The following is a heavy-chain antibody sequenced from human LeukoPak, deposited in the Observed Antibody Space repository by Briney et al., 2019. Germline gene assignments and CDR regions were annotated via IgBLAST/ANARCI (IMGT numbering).Heavy chain of an antibody. D-gene: IGHD3-22*01. CDR2: IYYSGST. J-gene: IGHJ4*02. Sequence: PGGSLRLSCAASGFTFRSYEMNWVRQAPGKGLEWIGSIYYSGSTYYNPSLKSRVTISVDTSKNQFSLKLSSVTAADTAVYYCATHYYDSSGYYKGPKGFDYWGQGTLVTVSS. CDR1: GFTFRSYE. V-gene: IGHV4-59*05. CDR3: ATHYYDSSGYYKGPKGFDY.